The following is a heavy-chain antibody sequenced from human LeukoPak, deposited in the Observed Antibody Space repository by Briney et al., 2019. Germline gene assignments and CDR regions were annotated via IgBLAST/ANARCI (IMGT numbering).Heavy chain of an antibody. CDR3: STMVRGVIGY. CDR1: GMTFTDTW. V-gene: IGHV3-73*01. Sequence: PGGSLRLSCAASGMTFTDTWMSWVRQAPGKGLEWVGHIRTKTNNYATAYGASVKGRFTISRDDSKNRAYLQMNSLKIEDTAVYYCSTMVRGVIGYWGQGTLVAVSS. J-gene: IGHJ4*02. D-gene: IGHD3-10*01. CDR2: IRTKTNNYAT.